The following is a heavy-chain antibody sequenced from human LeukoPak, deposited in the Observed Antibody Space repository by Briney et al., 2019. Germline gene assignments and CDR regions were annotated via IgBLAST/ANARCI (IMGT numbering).Heavy chain of an antibody. Sequence: PGGSLRLSCAASGFTFSSYGMSWVRQAPGKGLEWVSSISGSGGSTYYADSVKGRFTISRDNSKNTLYLQVNSLRAEDTAVYYCAKFWSGSYGRDGFDIWGQGTMVAVCS. CDR2: ISGSGGST. J-gene: IGHJ3*02. CDR1: GFTFSSYG. D-gene: IGHD3-3*01. CDR3: AKFWSGSYGRDGFDI. V-gene: IGHV3-23*01.